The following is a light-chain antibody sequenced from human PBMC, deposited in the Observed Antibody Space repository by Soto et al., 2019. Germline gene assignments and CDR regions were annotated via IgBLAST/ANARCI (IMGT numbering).Light chain of an antibody. V-gene: IGLV1-47*02. CDR1: SSNIGGTNY. Sequence: QSVLTQPPSASGTPGQRVFISCSGSSSNIGGTNYAYWYQQLPGAAPKLLMHSNNLRPSGVPERISGSKAGTSASLAISGLRSEDEAVYYCASWDDILGAVIFGGRTKVTVL. CDR2: SNN. J-gene: IGLJ2*01. CDR3: ASWDDILGAVI.